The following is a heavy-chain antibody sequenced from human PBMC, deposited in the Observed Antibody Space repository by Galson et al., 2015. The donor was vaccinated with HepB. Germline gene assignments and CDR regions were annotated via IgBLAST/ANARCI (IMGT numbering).Heavy chain of an antibody. CDR2: ISSSSSTI. CDR1: GSDFSTHE. D-gene: IGHD3-16*01. J-gene: IGHJ4*02. Sequence: SLRLSCAASGSDFSTHEMNWVRQAPGKGLEWISYISSSSSTIYYAASVKGRFTISRDNAKNSLYLQMNSLRAEDTAVYFCVRPHQGWGTTDYWGQGTLVTVSS. V-gene: IGHV3-48*03. CDR3: VRPHQGWGTTDY.